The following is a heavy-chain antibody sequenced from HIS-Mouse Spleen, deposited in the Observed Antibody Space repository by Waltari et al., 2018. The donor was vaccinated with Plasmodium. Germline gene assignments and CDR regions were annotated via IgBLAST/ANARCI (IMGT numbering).Heavy chain of an antibody. CDR3: ARGLRGHYWYFDL. D-gene: IGHD3-10*01. CDR1: GGSFSGYY. V-gene: IGHV4-34*01. J-gene: IGHJ2*01. CDR2: INHSGST. Sequence: QVQLQQWGAGLLKPSETLSLTCAVYGGSFSGYYWSWIRQPPGKGLEWIGEINHSGSTNYNPALKRRVHISVDTSKNQFSLKRSSVTAADTAVYYCARGLRGHYWYFDLWGRGTLVTVSS.